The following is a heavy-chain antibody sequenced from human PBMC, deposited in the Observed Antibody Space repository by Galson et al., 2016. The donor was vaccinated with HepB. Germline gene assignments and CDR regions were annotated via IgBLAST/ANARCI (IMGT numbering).Heavy chain of an antibody. CDR1: GGSISSYY. V-gene: IGHV4-59*01. CDR3: ARHQKLYGDFRLTSYFDY. D-gene: IGHD4-17*01. J-gene: IGHJ4*02. Sequence: SETLSLTCTVSGGSISSYYWSWIRQPPGKGLEWIGQIFSSGSTNLNPSLTSRVTISVDTSKNQFSLKLSSVTAADTAVYYCARHQKLYGDFRLTSYFDYWGQGTLVTVS. CDR2: IFSSGST.